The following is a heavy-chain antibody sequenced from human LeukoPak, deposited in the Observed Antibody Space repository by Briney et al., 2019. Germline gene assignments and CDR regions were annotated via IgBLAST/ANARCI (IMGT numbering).Heavy chain of an antibody. CDR3: ARDGIEDY. J-gene: IGHJ4*02. Sequence: ASVKVSCKAFGDTHISSVISWVRQAPGQGLEWMGGITPFFGSPNYAQKFQGRVTITADESTSTAYMELSSLRSEDTAVYYCARDGIEDYWGQGTLVTVSS. V-gene: IGHV1-69*13. D-gene: IGHD1-26*01. CDR1: GDTHISSV. CDR2: ITPFFGSP.